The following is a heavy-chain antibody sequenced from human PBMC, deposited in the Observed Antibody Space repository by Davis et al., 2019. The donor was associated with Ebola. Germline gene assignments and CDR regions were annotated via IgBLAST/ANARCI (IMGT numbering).Heavy chain of an antibody. CDR1: GYSFTSYW. CDR3: ARHFVGKLFGMDV. CDR2: IDPSDSYT. D-gene: IGHD3-3*02. V-gene: IGHV5-10-1*01. Sequence: GESLKISCEGSGYSFTSYWISWVRQMPGKGLEWVGRIDPSDSYTDYSPSFQGHVTISTDKSINTAYLQLNNLKASDTAIYFCARHFVGKLFGMDVWGQGTMVIVSS. J-gene: IGHJ6*02.